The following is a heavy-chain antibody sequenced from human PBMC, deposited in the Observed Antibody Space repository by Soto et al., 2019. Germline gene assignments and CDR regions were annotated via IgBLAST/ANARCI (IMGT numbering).Heavy chain of an antibody. D-gene: IGHD3-3*01. V-gene: IGHV4-34*01. J-gene: IGHJ4*02. CDR1: GGSFSGYY. CDR2: INHSGST. Sequence: QVQLQQWGAGLLKPSETLSLTCAVYGGSFSGYYWSWIRQPPGKGLEWIGEINHSGSTNYNPSLKSRVTISVATSKTQLSLKLSSVTAADTAVYYCARGGGTIFGVVIPFDYWGQGTLVTVSS. CDR3: ARGGGTIFGVVIPFDY.